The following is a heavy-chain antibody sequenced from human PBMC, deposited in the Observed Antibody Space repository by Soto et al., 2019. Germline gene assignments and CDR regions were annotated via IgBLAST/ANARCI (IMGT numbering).Heavy chain of an antibody. D-gene: IGHD5-18*01. J-gene: IGHJ4*02. CDR2: IYHSGST. V-gene: IGHV4-4*02. Sequence: QVQLQESGPGLVKPSGTLSLTCAVSGGSISSSNWWSWVRQPPGKGLEWIGEIYHSGSTNYNPSLKRRVTIAVDKSKNQFSLKVCSVTAADTAVYYCARATGMAPFDYWGQGTLVTVSS. CDR1: GGSISSSNW. CDR3: ARATGMAPFDY.